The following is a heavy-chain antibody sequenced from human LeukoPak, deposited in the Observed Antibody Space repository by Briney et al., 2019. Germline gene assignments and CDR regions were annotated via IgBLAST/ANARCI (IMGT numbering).Heavy chain of an antibody. CDR1: GLTFSNTY. D-gene: IGHD3-10*01. CDR2: IYPSGNI. Sequence: GGSLRLSCAASGLTFSNTYMSWVRQAPGKGLEWVSLIYPSGNIYYADSVKGRFTISRDNSKNTLYLQMNSLRVEDTALYYCAKRPAPILYGLGSWEDSWGQGTLVTVSS. J-gene: IGHJ4*02. CDR3: AKRPAPILYGLGSWEDS. V-gene: IGHV3-53*01.